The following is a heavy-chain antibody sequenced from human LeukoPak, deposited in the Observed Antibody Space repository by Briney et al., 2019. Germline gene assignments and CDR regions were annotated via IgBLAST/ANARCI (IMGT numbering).Heavy chain of an antibody. CDR1: GGSISSGGYY. D-gene: IGHD4-17*01. J-gene: IGHJ5*02. V-gene: IGHV4-31*03. CDR2: IYYSGST. Sequence: PSETLSLTCTVSGGSISSGGYYWSWIRQHPGKGLEWIGYIYYSGSTYYNPSLKSRVTISVDTSKNQFSLKLSSVTAADTAVYYCARESVDYGDYVRGNWFDPWGQGTLVTVSS. CDR3: ARESVDYGDYVRGNWFDP.